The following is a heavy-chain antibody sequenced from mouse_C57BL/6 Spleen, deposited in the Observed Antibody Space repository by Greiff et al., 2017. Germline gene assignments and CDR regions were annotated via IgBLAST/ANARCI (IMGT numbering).Heavy chain of an antibody. D-gene: IGHD2-1*01. CDR1: GYTFTDYE. V-gene: IGHV1-15*01. Sequence: QVQLKESGAELVRPGASVTLSCKASGYTFTDYEMHWVKQTPVHGLEWIGAIDPETGGTAYNQKFKGKAILTADKSSSTAYMELRSLTSEDSAVYYCTRSGNYPYAMDYWGQGTSVTVSS. J-gene: IGHJ4*01. CDR3: TRSGNYPYAMDY. CDR2: IDPETGGT.